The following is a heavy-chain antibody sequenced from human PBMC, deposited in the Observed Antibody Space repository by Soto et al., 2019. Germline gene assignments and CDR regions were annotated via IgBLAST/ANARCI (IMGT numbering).Heavy chain of an antibody. J-gene: IGHJ5*02. CDR1: GFSLSTSGVG. CDR3: AHRGWDRSGYDSWFDP. D-gene: IGHD3-22*01. V-gene: IGHV2-5*02. CDR2: IYWDDDK. Sequence: QITLKESGPTLVKPTQTLTLTCTFSGFSLSTSGVGVGWIRQPPGKALEWLALIYWDDDKRYSPSLKSRLTITKDTSKNPVVLTVTNMDPVDTATYYCAHRGWDRSGYDSWFDPWGQGTLVTVSS.